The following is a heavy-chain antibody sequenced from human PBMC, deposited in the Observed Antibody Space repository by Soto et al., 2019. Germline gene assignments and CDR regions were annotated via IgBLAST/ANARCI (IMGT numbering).Heavy chain of an antibody. J-gene: IGHJ4*02. CDR3: ATVGYLSYFDY. Sequence: QVQLQESGPGLVKPSWTLSLTCAVSGGSISSDNWWSWVRQPPGKGLEWIGEIYHSGSTNYNPSLKSRVTISVDKSKNHFSLILNSVTAADTAVYYCATVGYLSYFDYWGQGTLVTVSS. CDR2: IYHSGST. D-gene: IGHD5-18*01. CDR1: GGSISSDNW. V-gene: IGHV4-4*02.